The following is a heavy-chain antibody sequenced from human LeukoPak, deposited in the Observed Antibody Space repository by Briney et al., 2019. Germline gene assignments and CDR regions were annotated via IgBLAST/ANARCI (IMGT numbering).Heavy chain of an antibody. Sequence: PGGSLRLSCAASGFTFSSYSMNWVRQAPGKGLEWVSSISSSSSYIYYADSVKGRFTISRDNAKNSLYLQMNSLRAEDTAVCYCAREAAISEGWFDPWGQGTLVTVSS. D-gene: IGHD5-18*01. CDR3: AREAAISEGWFDP. V-gene: IGHV3-21*01. J-gene: IGHJ5*02. CDR2: ISSSSSYI. CDR1: GFTFSSYS.